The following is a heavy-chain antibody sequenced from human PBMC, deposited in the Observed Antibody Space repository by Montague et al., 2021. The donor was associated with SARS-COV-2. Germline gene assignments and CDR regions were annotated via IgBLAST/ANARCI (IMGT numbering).Heavy chain of an antibody. Sequence: SETLSLTCTVSGGSIFSNSFYWGWIRQSPGQGLEWIGNVLSSGSTFYNPSLRSRVTMSEDMSKNQFSLKLMSVTAADTAVYYCARSTVGISHFDYWGQGTLVTVSS. J-gene: IGHJ4*02. CDR2: VLSSGST. V-gene: IGHV4-39*01. CDR1: GGSIFSNSFY. CDR3: ARSTVGISHFDY. D-gene: IGHD1-26*01.